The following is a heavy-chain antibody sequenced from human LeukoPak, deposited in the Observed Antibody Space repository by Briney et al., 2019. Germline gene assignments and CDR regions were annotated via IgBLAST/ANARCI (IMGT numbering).Heavy chain of an antibody. D-gene: IGHD2-15*01. CDR3: ATATELAATEYFQH. V-gene: IGHV4-34*01. J-gene: IGHJ1*01. Sequence: SETLSLTCAVYGGSFSGYYWSWIRQPPGKGLEWIGEINHSGSTNYNPSLKSRVTMSVDTSKNQFSVKVSSVTAADTAVYYCATATELAATEYFQHWGQGILVTVFS. CDR1: GGSFSGYY. CDR2: INHSGST.